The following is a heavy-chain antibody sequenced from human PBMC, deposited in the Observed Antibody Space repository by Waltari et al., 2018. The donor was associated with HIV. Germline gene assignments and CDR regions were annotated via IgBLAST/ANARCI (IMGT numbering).Heavy chain of an antibody. J-gene: IGHJ6*02. CDR1: GGSFSGYY. V-gene: IGHV4-34*01. CDR3: ARGRWTMVRGVIQAYYYYYGMDV. CDR2: IYHSGST. D-gene: IGHD3-10*01. Sequence: QVQLQQWGAGLLKSSETLSLTCAVYGGSFSGYYWSWIRQPPGKGLEWIGEIYHSGSTNYNPSLKSRVTISLDTSKNQFSLKRSSVTAADTAVYYCARGRWTMVRGVIQAYYYYYGMDVWGQGTTVTVSS.